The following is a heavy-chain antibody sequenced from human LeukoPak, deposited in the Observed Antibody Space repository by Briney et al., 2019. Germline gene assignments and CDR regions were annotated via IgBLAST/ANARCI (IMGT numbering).Heavy chain of an antibody. CDR3: ARGSSTSAVADTGDY. V-gene: IGHV3-23*01. CDR1: GFTFSSYA. CDR2: ISGSGGST. J-gene: IGHJ4*02. D-gene: IGHD6-19*01. Sequence: PGGSLRLSCAASGFTFSSYAMSWVRQAPGKGLEWVSAISGSGGSTYYADSVKGRFTISRDNSKNTLYLQMNGLRAEDTAVYYCARGSSTSAVADTGDYWGQGTLVTVSS.